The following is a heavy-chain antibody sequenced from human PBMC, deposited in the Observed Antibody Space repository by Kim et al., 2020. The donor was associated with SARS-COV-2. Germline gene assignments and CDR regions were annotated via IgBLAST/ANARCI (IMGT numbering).Heavy chain of an antibody. Sequence: SETLSLTCAVYGGSFSGYYWSWIRQPPGKGLEWIGEINHSGSTNYNPSLKSRVTISVDTSKNQFSLKLSSVTAADTAVYYCARGLYYFDYWGQGTLVTVSS. V-gene: IGHV4-34*01. CDR2: INHSGST. CDR1: GGSFSGYY. J-gene: IGHJ4*02. CDR3: ARGLYYFDY.